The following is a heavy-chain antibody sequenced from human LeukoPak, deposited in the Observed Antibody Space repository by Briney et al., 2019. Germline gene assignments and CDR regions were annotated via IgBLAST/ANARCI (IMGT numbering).Heavy chain of an antibody. CDR1: GFTLSSFW. Sequence: GGSLRLSCAASGFTLSSFWMSWVRRAPGKGLEWVANIKQDGSEKYYVDSVKGRFTISRDNAKNSLYLQMNSLRAEDTAVYYCARDRDYGSGSYLYWGQGTLVTVSS. CDR2: IKQDGSEK. CDR3: ARDRDYGSGSYLY. V-gene: IGHV3-7*01. D-gene: IGHD3-10*01. J-gene: IGHJ4*02.